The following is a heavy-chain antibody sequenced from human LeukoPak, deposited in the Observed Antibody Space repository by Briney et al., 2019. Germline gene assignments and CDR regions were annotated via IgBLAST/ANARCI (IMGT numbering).Heavy chain of an antibody. D-gene: IGHD2-15*01. Sequence: PGGSLRLSCVASGFTFSSYAMTWVRQAPGKGLEWVSGISGSGGSTYYAGSVKGRFTFSRDNSKNTLYLQMNSLRAEDTAVYYCAKALASAPVDCWGQGTLVTVSS. V-gene: IGHV3-23*01. CDR1: GFTFSSYA. CDR2: ISGSGGST. CDR3: AKALASAPVDC. J-gene: IGHJ4*02.